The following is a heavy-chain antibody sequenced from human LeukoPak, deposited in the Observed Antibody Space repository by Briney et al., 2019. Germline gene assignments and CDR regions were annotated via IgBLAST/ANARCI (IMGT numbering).Heavy chain of an antibody. CDR1: GFTFSSYA. Sequence: GGSLRLSCAASGFTFSSYAMSWVRQAPGKGLEWVSTISGSGSITYYADSVKGRFTISRDNSKSTLYIQMNSLRAEDTAVYYCARAKPKNMVRGLIMRRESRYYFDYWGQGTLVTVSS. CDR3: ARAKPKNMVRGLIMRRESRYYFDY. J-gene: IGHJ4*02. CDR2: ISGSGSIT. V-gene: IGHV3-23*01. D-gene: IGHD3-10*01.